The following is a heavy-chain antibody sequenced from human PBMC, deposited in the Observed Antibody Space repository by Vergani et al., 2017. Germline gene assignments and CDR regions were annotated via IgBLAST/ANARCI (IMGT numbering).Heavy chain of an antibody. V-gene: IGHV4-59*01. CDR1: GGSISSYY. CDR3: ARARVRGVKGFLGY. CDR2: IYYSGST. J-gene: IGHJ4*02. Sequence: QVQLPESGPGLVKPSETLSLTCTVSGGSISSYYWSWIRQPPGKGLEWIGYIYYSGSTNYNPSLKSRVTISVDTSKNQFSLKLSSVTAADTAVYYCARARVRGVKGFLGYWGQGTLVTVSS. D-gene: IGHD3-10*01.